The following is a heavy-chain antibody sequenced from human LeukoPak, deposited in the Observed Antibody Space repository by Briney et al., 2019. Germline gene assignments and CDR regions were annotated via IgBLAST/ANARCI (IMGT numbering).Heavy chain of an antibody. Sequence: GGSLRLSCAAPGFKFSNYWRHWVRQVPGKGLVWVSRINRDGGITTYADSVKGRFTISRGNAKNMLYLQLNSLRAEDTAVYYCISDSEGRSGGDYWGQGTLVTVSS. CDR2: INRDGGIT. CDR1: GFKFSNYW. D-gene: IGHD3-10*01. J-gene: IGHJ4*02. V-gene: IGHV3-74*03. CDR3: ISDSEGRSGGDY.